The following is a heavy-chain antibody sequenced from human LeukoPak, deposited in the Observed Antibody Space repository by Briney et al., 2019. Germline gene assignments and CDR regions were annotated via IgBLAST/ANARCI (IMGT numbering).Heavy chain of an antibody. CDR3: ARNMYNISSAAFDM. V-gene: IGHV3-20*04. D-gene: IGHD6-6*01. J-gene: IGHJ3*02. CDR2: LNWNGGST. Sequence: GGSLRLSCAASGFTFDDYGMSWVRQVSGKGLEWVSGLNWNGGSTVYADSVKGRFTISRDNAKNSLYLQMNSLRAGDTALYYCARNMYNISSAAFDMWGQGTTVTVSS. CDR1: GFTFDDYG.